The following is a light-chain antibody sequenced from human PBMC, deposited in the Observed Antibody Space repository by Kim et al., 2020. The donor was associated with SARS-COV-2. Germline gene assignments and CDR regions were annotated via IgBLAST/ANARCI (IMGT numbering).Light chain of an antibody. CDR3: QQRSNWPGT. Sequence: WSPGESATLSCRASQSVSSYLAWYQQKPGQAPRLLIYDASNRATGIPARFSGSGSGTDFTLTISSLEPEDFAVYYCQQRSNWPGTFGQGTKVDIK. CDR1: QSVSSY. J-gene: IGKJ1*01. V-gene: IGKV3-11*01. CDR2: DAS.